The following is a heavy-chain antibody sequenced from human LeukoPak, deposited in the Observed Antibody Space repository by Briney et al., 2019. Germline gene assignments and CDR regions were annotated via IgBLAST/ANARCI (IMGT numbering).Heavy chain of an antibody. D-gene: IGHD6-6*01. J-gene: IGHJ6*02. Sequence: GGSLRLSCAASGFTFSSYGMHWVRQAPGEGLEWVAVISYDGSNKYYADSVKGRFTISRDNSKNTLYLQMNSLRAEDTAVYYCAKYSSSSNDYYGMDVWGQGTTVTVSS. CDR1: GFTFSSYG. V-gene: IGHV3-30*18. CDR2: ISYDGSNK. CDR3: AKYSSSSNDYYGMDV.